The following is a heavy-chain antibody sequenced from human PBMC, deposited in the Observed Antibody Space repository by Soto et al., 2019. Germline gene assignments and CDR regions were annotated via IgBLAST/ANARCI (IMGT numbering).Heavy chain of an antibody. D-gene: IGHD1-26*01. CDR3: ARGGPHALGY. J-gene: IGHJ4*02. CDR1: GFTFSDYY. CDR2: ISNSGRTM. Sequence: GGSLRLSCAASGFTFSDYYMSWIRQAPGKGLQWISYISNSGRTMYYADSVRGRFTISRDNAKNSLFLQMNSLRDGDTAVYYCARGGPHALGYWGQGTLVTVSS. V-gene: IGHV3-11*01.